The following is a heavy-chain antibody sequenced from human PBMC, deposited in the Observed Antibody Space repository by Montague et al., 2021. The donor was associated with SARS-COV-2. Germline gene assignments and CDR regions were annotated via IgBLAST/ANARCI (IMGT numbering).Heavy chain of an antibody. CDR1: GGSFSDNY. CDR2: INHRGTS. J-gene: IGHJ4*02. Sequence: SETLSLTCAVYGGSFSDNYWSWIRKPPGKGLEWIGEINHRGTSNYNPSLKSRGSISVDTSKNQFSLYLGSVTAADTAVYYFARGRQHFNMIVVVMTGGEYCFDYWGQGTLVTVSS. V-gene: IGHV4-34*01. D-gene: IGHD3-22*01. CDR3: ARGRQHFNMIVVVMTGGEYCFDY.